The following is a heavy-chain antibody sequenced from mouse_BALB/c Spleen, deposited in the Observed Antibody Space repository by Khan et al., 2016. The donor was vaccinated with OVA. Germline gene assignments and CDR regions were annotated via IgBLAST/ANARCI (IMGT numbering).Heavy chain of an antibody. V-gene: IGHV1S135*01. Sequence: EVQLQESGPELMKPGTSVKISCKASGYSFTTYYIHWVMQSHGKSLEWIGYIDPFSGDTTFNQKFKGKATLTVDKSSSTAYIHLSNLTSEDSAIYYCTRHGYVAWFTYWGQGTLVTVSA. CDR2: IDPFSGDT. CDR1: GYSFTTYY. J-gene: IGHJ3*01. D-gene: IGHD2-2*01. CDR3: TRHGYVAWFTY.